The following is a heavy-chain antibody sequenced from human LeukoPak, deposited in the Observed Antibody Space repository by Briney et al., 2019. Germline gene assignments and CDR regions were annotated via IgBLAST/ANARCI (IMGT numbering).Heavy chain of an antibody. CDR3: AKDYRPHDFWSGLVDY. CDR1: GYTLTELS. CDR2: ISYDGSNK. Sequence: SCKVSGYTLTELSMHWVRQAPGKGLEWVTLISYDGSNKYYADSVKGRFTISRDNSKNTLYLQMNSLRAEDTAVYYCAKDYRPHDFWSGLVDYWGQGTLVTVSS. V-gene: IGHV3-30*18. J-gene: IGHJ4*02. D-gene: IGHD3-3*01.